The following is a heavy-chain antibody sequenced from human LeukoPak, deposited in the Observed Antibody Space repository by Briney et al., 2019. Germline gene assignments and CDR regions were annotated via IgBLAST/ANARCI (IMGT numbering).Heavy chain of an antibody. V-gene: IGHV4-34*01. Sequence: SETLSLTCAVYGGSFSGYYWSWIRQPPGKGLEWIGEINHSGSTNYNPSLKSRVTISVDTSKNQFSLKLSSVTAADTAVYYCARGPVSYYYGSGSYPYYYYGMTSGAKGPRSPSP. CDR3: ARGPVSYYYGSGSYPYYYYGMTS. J-gene: IGHJ6*02. CDR2: INHSGST. D-gene: IGHD3-10*01. CDR1: GGSFSGYY.